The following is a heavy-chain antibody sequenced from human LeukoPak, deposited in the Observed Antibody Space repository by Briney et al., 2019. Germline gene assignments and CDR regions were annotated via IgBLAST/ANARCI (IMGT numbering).Heavy chain of an antibody. J-gene: IGHJ4*02. Sequence: GRSLRLSCAASGFNFSTYAMHWVRQAPGKGLEWVAVISYDGSNKYYADSVKGRFTISRENSKNTLYLQMNSLRPDDTAVYYCARGYNDFWSGSHFDYWGPGTPVTVSS. V-gene: IGHV3-30-3*01. CDR1: GFNFSTYA. D-gene: IGHD3/OR15-3a*01. CDR3: ARGYNDFWSGSHFDY. CDR2: ISYDGSNK.